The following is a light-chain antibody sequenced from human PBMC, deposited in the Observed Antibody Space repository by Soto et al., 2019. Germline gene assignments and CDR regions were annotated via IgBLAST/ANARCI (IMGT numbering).Light chain of an antibody. CDR3: QRYNNFWT. Sequence: VLTQSPVTLSLSAGVKATLSCMASQSIRDTLAWYKQKPGQAPRLLIHGASTRAPGFPARFSGSGSGTDFTLTIRSLKSEDFGLDYCQRYNNFWTGCPGTKGDIK. CDR2: GAS. J-gene: IGKJ1*01. CDR1: QSIRDT. V-gene: IGKV3-15*01.